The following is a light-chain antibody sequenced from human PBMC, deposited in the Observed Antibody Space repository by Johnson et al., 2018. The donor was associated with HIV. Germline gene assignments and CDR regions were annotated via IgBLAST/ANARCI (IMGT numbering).Light chain of an antibody. Sequence: QSVLTQPPSVSAAPGQTVTISCSGSSSNVVLNYVSWYQQLPGTAPKLLIYQNNKRPSGIPDRFSGSKSGTSATLGITGLQTGDEADYYCGSWDSSLSGDVVGAGTGVTVL. CDR3: GSWDSSLSGDV. CDR2: QNN. J-gene: IGLJ1*01. CDR1: SSNVVLNY. V-gene: IGLV1-51*02.